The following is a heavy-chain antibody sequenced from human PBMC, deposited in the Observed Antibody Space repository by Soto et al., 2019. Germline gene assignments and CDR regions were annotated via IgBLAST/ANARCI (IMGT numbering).Heavy chain of an antibody. V-gene: IGHV4-30-4*02. CDR2: IYYSGST. CDR3: ARNLDLGYCSGGSCPSAFDI. D-gene: IGHD2-15*01. J-gene: IGHJ3*02. CDR1: GGSISSGDYY. Sequence: SETLSLTCTVSGGSISSGDYYWSWIRQPPGKGLEWIGYIYYSGSTNYNPSLKSRVTISVDTSKNQFPLKLSSVTAADTAVYYCARNLDLGYCSGGSCPSAFDIWGQGTTVTGSS.